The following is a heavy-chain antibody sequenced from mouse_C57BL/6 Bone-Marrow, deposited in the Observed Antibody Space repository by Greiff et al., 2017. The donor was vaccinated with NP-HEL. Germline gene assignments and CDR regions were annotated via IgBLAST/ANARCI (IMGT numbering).Heavy chain of an antibody. CDR1: GFTFSDFY. CDR2: SRNKANDYTT. D-gene: IGHD2-4*01. J-gene: IGHJ1*03. V-gene: IGHV7-1*01. CDR3: ARDPFYYDYDGDVYWYFDV. Sequence: EVKLVESGGGLVQSGRSLRLSCATSGFTFSDFYMEWVRQAPGKGLEWIAASRNKANDYTTEYSASVKGRFIVSRDTSQSILYLQMNALRAEDTAIYYCARDPFYYDYDGDVYWYFDVWGTGTTVTVSS.